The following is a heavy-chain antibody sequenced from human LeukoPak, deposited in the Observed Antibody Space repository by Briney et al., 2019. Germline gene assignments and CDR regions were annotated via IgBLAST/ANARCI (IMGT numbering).Heavy chain of an antibody. Sequence: GGSLRLSCAASGFIFDDYAMHWVRQAPGKGLEWVSTISWNSGSIGYADSVKGRFTISRDNAKNSLYLQMNSLGAEDTAVYYCATVRYGNYFDYWGQGILVTVSS. J-gene: IGHJ4*02. CDR3: ATVRYGNYFDY. D-gene: IGHD3-10*01. V-gene: IGHV3-9*01. CDR2: ISWNSGSI. CDR1: GFIFDDYA.